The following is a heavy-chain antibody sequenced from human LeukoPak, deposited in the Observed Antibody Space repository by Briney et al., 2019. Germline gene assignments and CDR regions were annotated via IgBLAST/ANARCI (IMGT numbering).Heavy chain of an antibody. CDR2: INHSGST. Sequence: RSSETLSLTCAVYGGSFSGYYWSWIRQPPGKGLEWIGEINHSGSTNYNPSLKSRVTISVDTSKNQFSLKLSSVTAADTAVYYCARGVIVVVVAATYFDYRGQGTLVTVSS. CDR1: GGSFSGYY. CDR3: ARGVIVVVVAATYFDY. V-gene: IGHV4-34*01. D-gene: IGHD2-15*01. J-gene: IGHJ4*02.